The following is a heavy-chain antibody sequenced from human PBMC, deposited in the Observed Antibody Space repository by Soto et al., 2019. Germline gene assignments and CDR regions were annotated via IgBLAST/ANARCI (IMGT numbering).Heavy chain of an antibody. J-gene: IGHJ6*02. Sequence: SDTLSLTCSVSGGSISSRSYSWGWIRQPPGKGLEWIVTIYYSGSSNYDPSLKSRVTISVDTSKNQFSLKLSSVTAADTAVYYCVRLAGYSTGASCYGHHAMDVWRQGTTVTVSS. D-gene: IGHD2-8*02. CDR1: GGSISSRSYS. CDR2: IYYSGSS. CDR3: VRLAGYSTGASCYGHHAMDV. V-gene: IGHV4-39*01.